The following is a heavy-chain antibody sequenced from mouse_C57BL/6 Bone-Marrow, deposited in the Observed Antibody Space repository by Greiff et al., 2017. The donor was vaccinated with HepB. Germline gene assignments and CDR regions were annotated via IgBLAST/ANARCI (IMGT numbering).Heavy chain of an antibody. Sequence: EVKLVESGPGLVKPSQSLSLTCSVTGYSITSGYYWNWIRQFPGNKLEWMGYISYDGSNNYNPSLKNRISITRDTSKNQFFLKLNSVTTEDTATYDCASGIYGSSYRGTMDYWGQGTSVTVSS. CDR3: ASGIYGSSYRGTMDY. V-gene: IGHV3-6*01. J-gene: IGHJ4*01. CDR2: ISYDGSN. CDR1: GYSITSGYY. D-gene: IGHD1-1*01.